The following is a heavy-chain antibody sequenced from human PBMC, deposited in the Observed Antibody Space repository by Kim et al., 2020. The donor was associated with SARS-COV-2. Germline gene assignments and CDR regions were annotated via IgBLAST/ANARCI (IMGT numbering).Heavy chain of an antibody. CDR3: AKMLGTTTPPGVID. Sequence: GGSLRLSCVGSRYPFSNYGMRWVRQAPGKGLEWVSGISGSGRNTYYEDSVKGRFTISRDNSKNTLYLQMNSLRVEDTAVDYYAKMLGTTTPPGVIDWGQG. J-gene: IGHJ1*01. CDR2: ISGSGRNT. V-gene: IGHV3-23*01. D-gene: IGHD3-16*02. CDR1: RYPFSNYG.